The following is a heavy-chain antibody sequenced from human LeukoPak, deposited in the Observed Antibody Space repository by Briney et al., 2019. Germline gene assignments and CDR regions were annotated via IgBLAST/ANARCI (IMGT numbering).Heavy chain of an antibody. V-gene: IGHV4-59*01. CDR2: IYYSGST. D-gene: IGHD3-22*01. CDR3: ARARDYYDSRGFYLRYFDY. Sequence: SETLSLTCTVSDGSFSTYYWSWIRQPPGKGLEWIGYIYYSGSTNYNPSLKSRVTISVDMSKNQFSLKLSSVTAADTAVYYCARARDYYDSRGFYLRYFDYWGQGTLVTVSS. CDR1: DGSFSTYY. J-gene: IGHJ4*02.